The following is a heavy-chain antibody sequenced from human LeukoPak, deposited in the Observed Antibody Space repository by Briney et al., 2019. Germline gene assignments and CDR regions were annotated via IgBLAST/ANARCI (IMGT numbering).Heavy chain of an antibody. D-gene: IGHD3-10*01. CDR3: ARDQLLWFGPAFDI. J-gene: IGHJ3*02. CDR1: GFTFSSYS. CDR2: ISSSSSTI. Sequence: GGSLRLSCAASGFTFSSYSMNWVRQAPGKGLEWVSYISSSSSTIYYADSVKGRFTISRDNAKNSLYLQMNSLRAEDTAVYYCARDQLLWFGPAFDIWGQGTMVTVSS. V-gene: IGHV3-48*04.